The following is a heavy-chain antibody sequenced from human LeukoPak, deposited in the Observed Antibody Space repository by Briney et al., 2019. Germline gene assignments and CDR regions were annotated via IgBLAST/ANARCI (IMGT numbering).Heavy chain of an antibody. CDR1: GFTFSSYA. CDR3: AKDGWLQFQDAFDI. CDR2: ISGSGGST. D-gene: IGHD5-24*01. Sequence: GGSLRLSCVGAGFTFSSYAMSWVRQAPGKGLEWVSAISGSGGSTYYADSVKGRFTISRDNSKNTLYLQMNSLRAEDTAVYYCAKDGWLQFQDAFDIWGQGTMVTVSS. J-gene: IGHJ3*02. V-gene: IGHV3-23*01.